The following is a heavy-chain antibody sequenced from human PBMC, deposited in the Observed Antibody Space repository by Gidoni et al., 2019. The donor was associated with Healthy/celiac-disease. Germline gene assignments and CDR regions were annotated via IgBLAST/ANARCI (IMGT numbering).Heavy chain of an antibody. CDR2: ISSSSSYT. V-gene: IGHV3-11*06. J-gene: IGHJ4*02. CDR1: GFTFSDYY. D-gene: IGHD3-22*01. CDR3: ARVDWDYYDSSGYPFH. Sequence: QVQLVESGGGLVKPGGSLRLSCAASGFTFSDYYMSWIRQAPGKGLEWFSYISSSSSYTNYADSVKGRFTISRDNAKNSLYLQMNSLRAEDTAVYYCARVDWDYYDSSGYPFHWGQGTLVTVSS.